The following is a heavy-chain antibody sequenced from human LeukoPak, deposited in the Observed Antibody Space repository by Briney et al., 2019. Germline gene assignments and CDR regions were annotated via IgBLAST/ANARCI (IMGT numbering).Heavy chain of an antibody. CDR2: IIPIFGTA. Sequence: ASVKVSCKASGGTFISYAISWVRQAPGQGLEWMGGIIPIFGTANYAQKFQGRVTITADESTSTAYMELSSLRSEDTAVYYCARDCSGGSCYGTFFAYAFDIWGQGTMVTVSS. V-gene: IGHV1-69*13. CDR3: ARDCSGGSCYGTFFAYAFDI. CDR1: GGTFISYA. D-gene: IGHD2-15*01. J-gene: IGHJ3*02.